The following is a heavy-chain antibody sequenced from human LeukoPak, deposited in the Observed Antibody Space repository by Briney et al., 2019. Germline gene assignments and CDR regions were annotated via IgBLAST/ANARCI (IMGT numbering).Heavy chain of an antibody. V-gene: IGHV1-69*04. Sequence: SVKVSCKASGGTFSSYAISWVRQAPGQGLEWMGRIIPILGIANYAQKFQGRVTITADKSTSTAYMELSSLRSEDTAVYYCARLSGGYSWDYYGMDVWGQGTTVTVSS. CDR3: ARLSGGYSWDYYGMDV. CDR2: IIPILGIA. CDR1: GGTFSSYA. D-gene: IGHD1-26*01. J-gene: IGHJ6*02.